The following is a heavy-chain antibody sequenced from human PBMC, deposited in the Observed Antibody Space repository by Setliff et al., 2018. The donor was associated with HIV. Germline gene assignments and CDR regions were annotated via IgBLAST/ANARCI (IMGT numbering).Heavy chain of an antibody. J-gene: IGHJ4*02. Sequence: KPSETLSLTCTVSGGSISSSSYYWGWIRQPPGKGLEWIGSIYHSGTTNYNSSLNSRVTISVDTSKNQFSLKLSSVTAADTSVYYCATYSSSWPDYWGQGTLVTVSS. D-gene: IGHD6-13*01. CDR1: GGSISSSSYY. V-gene: IGHV4-39*01. CDR2: IYHSGTT. CDR3: ATYSSSWPDY.